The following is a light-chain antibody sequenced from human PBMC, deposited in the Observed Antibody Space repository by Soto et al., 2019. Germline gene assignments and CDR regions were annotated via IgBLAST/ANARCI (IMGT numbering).Light chain of an antibody. CDR3: QQYDSYRT. V-gene: IGKV1-5*01. Sequence: DIQMTQSPSTLSASVGDRVTITCRASQSISTWLAWYQQKPGKAPKLLLYDVSNLESGVPSRFSGSGSGTEFTLTISSLQSDDFATYFCQQYDSYRTFGQGTKVDIK. CDR1: QSISTW. CDR2: DVS. J-gene: IGKJ1*01.